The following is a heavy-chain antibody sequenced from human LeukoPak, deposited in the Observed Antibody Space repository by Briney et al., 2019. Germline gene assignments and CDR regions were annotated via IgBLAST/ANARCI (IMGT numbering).Heavy chain of an antibody. CDR1: GGSISSYY. CDR3: ARLAGDYGDYSEFDP. CDR2: IYASGST. Sequence: SETLSLTCTVSGGSISSYYWSWIRQPAGKGLEWIGRIYASGSTNYSPSLKSRVTMSVDTSKNQFSLKLSSVTAADTAVYYCARLAGDYGDYSEFDPWGQGTLVTVSS. D-gene: IGHD4-17*01. V-gene: IGHV4-4*07. J-gene: IGHJ5*02.